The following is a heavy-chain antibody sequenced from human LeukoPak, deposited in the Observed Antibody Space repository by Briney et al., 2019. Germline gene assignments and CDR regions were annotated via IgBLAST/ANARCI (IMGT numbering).Heavy chain of an antibody. CDR3: AKILGSYWTPGYDY. CDR1: GFTFSSYN. Sequence: GGSLRLSCAASGFTFSSYNMNWVRQAPGKGLEWVSSITSGSSYIYYADSVKGRFTISRDNAKNSLYLQMNSLRAEDTAVYYCAKILGSYWTPGYDYWGQGTLVTVSS. D-gene: IGHD1-26*01. V-gene: IGHV3-21*04. J-gene: IGHJ4*02. CDR2: ITSGSSYI.